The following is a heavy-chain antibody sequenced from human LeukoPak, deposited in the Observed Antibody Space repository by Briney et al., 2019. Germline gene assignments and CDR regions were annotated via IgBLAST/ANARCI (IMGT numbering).Heavy chain of an antibody. V-gene: IGHV1-8*02. J-gene: IGHJ4*02. CDR3: ARAYYGGNNPDY. CDR1: GYTFTNYA. Sequence: ASVKVSCKASGYTFTNYAMNWVRQAPGQGLEWMGWMNPNSGNTGYAQKFQGRVTMTRNTSISTAYMELSSLRSEDTAVYYCARAYYGGNNPDYWGQGTLVTVSS. D-gene: IGHD4-23*01. CDR2: MNPNSGNT.